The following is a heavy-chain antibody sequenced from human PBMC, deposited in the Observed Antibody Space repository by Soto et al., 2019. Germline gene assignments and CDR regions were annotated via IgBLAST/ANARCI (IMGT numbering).Heavy chain of an antibody. D-gene: IGHD5-18*01. J-gene: IGHJ4*02. Sequence: PWETLALTCAVYGGSFSGYYWSWIRQPPWKGLEWIGEINHSGSTNYNPSLKSRVTISVDTSKNQFSLKLSSVTAADTAVYYCARGARGGPHGGRYSYGPKIYYFDYWGQGTLVTVSS. CDR2: INHSGST. CDR1: GGSFSGYY. CDR3: ARGARGGPHGGRYSYGPKIYYFDY. V-gene: IGHV4-34*01.